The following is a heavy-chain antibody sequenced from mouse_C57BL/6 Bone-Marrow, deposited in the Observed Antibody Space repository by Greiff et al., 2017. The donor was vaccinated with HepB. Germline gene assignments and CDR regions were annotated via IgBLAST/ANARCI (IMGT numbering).Heavy chain of an antibody. D-gene: IGHD2-4*01. J-gene: IGHJ1*03. CDR2: ILPSIGRT. Sequence: QVQLQQSGSELRSPGSSVKLSCKDFDSEVFPIAYMSWVRQKPGHGFEWIGGILPSIGRTIYGEKFEDKATLDAGTLSNTAYLELNSLTSEDSAIYYCARQNDYAYWYFDVWGTGTTVTVSS. V-gene: IGHV15-2*01. CDR1: DSEVFPIAY. CDR3: ARQNDYAYWYFDV.